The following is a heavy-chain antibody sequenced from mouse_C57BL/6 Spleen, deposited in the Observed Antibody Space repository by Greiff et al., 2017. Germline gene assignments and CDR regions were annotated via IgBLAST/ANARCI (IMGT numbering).Heavy chain of an antibody. V-gene: IGHV1-5*01. CDR2: IYPGNSDT. D-gene: IGHD1-1*01. J-gene: IGHJ4*01. Sequence: EVQLQQSGTVLARPGASVKMSCKTSGYTFTSYWMHWVKQRPGQGLEWIGAIYPGNSDTSYNQKFKGKAKLTAVTSASTAYMELSSLTNEDSAVDYCTRAVTTVVGYAMDYWGQGTSVTVSS. CDR1: GYTFTSYW. CDR3: TRAVTTVVGYAMDY.